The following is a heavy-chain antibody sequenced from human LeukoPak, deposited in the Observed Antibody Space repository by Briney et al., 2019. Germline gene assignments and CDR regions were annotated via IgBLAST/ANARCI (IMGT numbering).Heavy chain of an antibody. V-gene: IGHV3-30*04. J-gene: IGHJ6*02. CDR1: GFTFSSYA. CDR2: ISFEGSVK. D-gene: IGHD2-15*01. CDR3: ARVDCSGGSCPPDYYGMDV. Sequence: PGRSLRLSCAASGFTFSSYAMHWVRQAPGKGLEWVALISFEGSVKYYADSVRGRFTISRDNSKNTLCLQMDSLKAEDTAVYYCARVDCSGGSCPPDYYGMDVWGQGTTVTVSS.